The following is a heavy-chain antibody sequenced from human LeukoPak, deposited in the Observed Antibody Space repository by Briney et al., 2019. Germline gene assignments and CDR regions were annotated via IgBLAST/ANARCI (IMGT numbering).Heavy chain of an antibody. J-gene: IGHJ4*02. Sequence: PGGSLRLSCAASGFTFSSYTMSWVRQAPGKGLEWVSTITTSDGNTYYADSVKGRFTVSRDNSKNTLFLQMNSLRAEDTAVYYCAKELKQWLNPYYFDYWGQGTLVTVSS. CDR3: AKELKQWLNPYYFDY. CDR1: GFTFSSYT. D-gene: IGHD6-19*01. CDR2: ITTSDGNT. V-gene: IGHV3-23*01.